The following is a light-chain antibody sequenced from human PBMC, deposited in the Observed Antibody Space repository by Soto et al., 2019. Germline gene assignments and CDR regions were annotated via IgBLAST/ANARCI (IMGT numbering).Light chain of an antibody. J-gene: IGLJ3*02. CDR2: YDT. CDR1: NIGGTS. V-gene: IGLV3-21*04. CDR3: QVWDSSSDHRV. Sequence: SYELTQPPSVSVAPGKTATITCGGNNIGGTSVHWYRQKPGLAPLLVIYYDTVRPSGIPERFSGSNSGSTATLTISRVEAGDEADYYCQVWDSSSDHRVFGGGTKLTVL.